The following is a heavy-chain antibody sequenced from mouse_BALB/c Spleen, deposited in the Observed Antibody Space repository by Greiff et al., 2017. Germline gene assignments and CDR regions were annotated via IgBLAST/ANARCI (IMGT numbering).Heavy chain of an antibody. CDR1: GFTFSDYY. Sequence: EVQGVESGGGLVKPGGSLKLSCAASGFTFSDYYMYWVRQTPEKRLEWVATISDGGSYTYYPDSVKGRFTISRDNAKNNLYLQMSSLKSEDTAMYYCARGLRYYFDYWGQGTTLTVSS. D-gene: IGHD1-1*01. V-gene: IGHV5-4*02. CDR3: ARGLRYYFDY. J-gene: IGHJ2*01. CDR2: ISDGGSYT.